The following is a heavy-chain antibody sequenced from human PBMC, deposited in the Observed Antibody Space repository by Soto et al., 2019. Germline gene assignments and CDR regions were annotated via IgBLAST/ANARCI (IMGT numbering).Heavy chain of an antibody. CDR2: IIPIFGTA. D-gene: IGHD6-13*01. V-gene: IGHV1-69*05. J-gene: IGHJ4*02. CDR3: ARGSRMDSSSWYIGSGNDY. CDR1: FGSSS. Sequence: FGSSSRWSAQHAHGQGLEWMGGIIPIFGTANYAQKFQGRVTMTRNTSISTAYMELSSLRSEDTAVYYCARGSRMDSSSWYIGSGNDYWGQGTLVTVSS.